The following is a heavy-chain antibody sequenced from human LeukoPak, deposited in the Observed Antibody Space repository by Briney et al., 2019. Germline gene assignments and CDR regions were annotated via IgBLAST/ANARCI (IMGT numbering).Heavy chain of an antibody. J-gene: IGHJ4*02. V-gene: IGHV3-11*05. CDR2: ITGSSDNR. CDR1: GFTFSDYF. D-gene: IGHD1/OR15-1a*01. Sequence: GGSLRLSCAASGFTFSDYFMSWIHQAPGKGLEWVSYITGSSDNRNYADSVKGRFTISRDNARNSLYLQVNSLRVEDTAVYYCARDNYHGTLDYWGQGTLVTVSS. CDR3: ARDNYHGTLDY.